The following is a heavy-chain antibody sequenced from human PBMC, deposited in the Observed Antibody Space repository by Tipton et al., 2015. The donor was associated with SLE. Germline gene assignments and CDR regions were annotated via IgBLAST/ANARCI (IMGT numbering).Heavy chain of an antibody. CDR2: IYYSGST. V-gene: IGHV4-59*01. J-gene: IGHJ6*03. Sequence: LSLTCTVSGGSISNYYWSWIRQPPGKGLEWIGYIYYSGSTNYNPSLKSRVTISVDTSKNQFSLKLSSVTAADTAVYYCARDRVYSSSYYMDVWGKGTTVTVS. CDR3: ARDRVYSSSYYMDV. CDR1: GGSISNYY. D-gene: IGHD6-13*01.